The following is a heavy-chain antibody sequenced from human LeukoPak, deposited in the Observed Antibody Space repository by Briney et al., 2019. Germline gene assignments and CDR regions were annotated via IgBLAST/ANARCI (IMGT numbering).Heavy chain of an antibody. J-gene: IGHJ4*02. CDR1: GFTFSNAW. CDR3: TTGGSSGWYTGGFDY. Sequence: GGSLRLSCAASGFTFSNAWMSWVRQAPGKGLEWVGRIKSKTDGGTTDYAAPVKGRFTISRDDSENTLYLQMNSLKTEDTAVYYCTTGGSSGWYTGGFDYWGQGTLVTVSS. V-gene: IGHV3-15*01. D-gene: IGHD6-19*01. CDR2: IKSKTDGGTT.